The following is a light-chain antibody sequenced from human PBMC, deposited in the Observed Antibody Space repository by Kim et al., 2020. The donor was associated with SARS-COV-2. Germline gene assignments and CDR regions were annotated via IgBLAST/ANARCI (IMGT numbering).Light chain of an antibody. J-gene: IGKJ2*01. CDR3: QQYYSTPPT. Sequence: RATINCKSSQSVLYSSNNKSYLAWYQQKPGQPPKLRIYWASTRESGVPDRFSGSGSGTDFTLTISSLQAEDVAVYYCQQYYSTPPTFGQGTKLEI. CDR2: WAS. V-gene: IGKV4-1*01. CDR1: QSVLYSSNNKSY.